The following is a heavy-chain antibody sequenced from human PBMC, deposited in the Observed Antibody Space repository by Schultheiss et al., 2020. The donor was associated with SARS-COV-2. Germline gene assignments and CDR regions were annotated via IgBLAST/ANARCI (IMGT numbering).Heavy chain of an antibody. V-gene: IGHV3-23*01. CDR2: ISGSGGST. Sequence: GGSLRLSCAASGFTFSSYAMSWVRQAPGKGLEWVSAISGSGGSTYYADSVKGRFTISRDNSKNTLYLQMNSLRAEDTAVYYCAKVPYYDFWSGYLYWGQGTLVTVSS. D-gene: IGHD3-3*01. J-gene: IGHJ4*02. CDR1: GFTFSSYA. CDR3: AKVPYYDFWSGYLY.